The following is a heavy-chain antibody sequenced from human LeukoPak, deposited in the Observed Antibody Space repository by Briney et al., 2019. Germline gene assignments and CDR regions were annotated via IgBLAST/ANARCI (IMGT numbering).Heavy chain of an antibody. D-gene: IGHD6-13*01. Sequence: ASVKVSRKASVYTFTGYYMHWVRQAAGQGLEWMGWINPNSGGTNYAQKFQGMVTMTRDTSISTAYMELSRLRSDDTALYYCARALRIAASGTWGQGTLVTVSS. J-gene: IGHJ5*02. CDR3: ARALRIAASGT. CDR2: INPNSGGT. CDR1: VYTFTGYY. V-gene: IGHV1-2*02.